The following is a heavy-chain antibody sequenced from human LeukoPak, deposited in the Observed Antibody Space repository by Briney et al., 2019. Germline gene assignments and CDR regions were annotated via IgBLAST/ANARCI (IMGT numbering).Heavy chain of an antibody. CDR3: ARGQIVATISLLGWFDP. CDR1: GGSISSYY. D-gene: IGHD5-12*01. J-gene: IGHJ5*02. V-gene: IGHV4-59*12. Sequence: SETLSLTCTVSGGSISSYYWSWIRQPPGKGLEWIGYIYYSGSTYYNPSLKSRVTISVDTSKNQFSLKLSSVTAADTAVYYCARGQIVATISLLGWFDPWGQGTLVTVSS. CDR2: IYYSGST.